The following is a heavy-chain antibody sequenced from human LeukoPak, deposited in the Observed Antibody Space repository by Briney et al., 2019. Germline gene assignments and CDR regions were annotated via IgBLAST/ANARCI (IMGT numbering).Heavy chain of an antibody. J-gene: IGHJ3*02. D-gene: IGHD3-22*01. CDR3: ATTLTPSGYYIAFDI. Sequence: ASVKVSCKVSGYTFTELSMHWVRQAPGKGLEWMGGFDPEDGETIYAQKFQGRVTMTEDTSTDTAYMELSSLRSEDTAVYYCATTLTPSGYYIAFDIWGQGTMVTVSS. V-gene: IGHV1-24*01. CDR1: GYTFTELS. CDR2: FDPEDGET.